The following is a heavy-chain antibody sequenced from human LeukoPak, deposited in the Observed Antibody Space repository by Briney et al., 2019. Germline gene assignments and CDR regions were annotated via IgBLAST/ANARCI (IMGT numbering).Heavy chain of an antibody. J-gene: IGHJ4*02. Sequence: SETLSLTCTVSGGSISSYYWGWIRQPAGKGLEWIGRIYTSGSTNYNPSLKSRVTMSVDTSKNQFSLKLSSVTAADTAVYYCARDQQEYSSWGYFDYWGQGTLVTVSS. CDR3: ARDQQEYSSWGYFDY. CDR1: GGSISSYY. V-gene: IGHV4-4*07. CDR2: IYTSGST. D-gene: IGHD6-6*01.